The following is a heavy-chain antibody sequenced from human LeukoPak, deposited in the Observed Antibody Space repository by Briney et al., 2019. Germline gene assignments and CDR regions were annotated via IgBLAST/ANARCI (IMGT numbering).Heavy chain of an antibody. V-gene: IGHV5-51*01. Sequence: GESLKISCKGSGYSFSTYWIGWVRQMPGKGLEWMGIIYPGDSDTRYNPSFQGQVTISADKSISTAYLQWSSLKASDTAMYYCARQPEGTWFDPWGQGTLVTVSS. CDR1: GYSFSTYW. D-gene: IGHD1-1*01. CDR2: IYPGDSDT. CDR3: ARQPEGTWFDP. J-gene: IGHJ5*02.